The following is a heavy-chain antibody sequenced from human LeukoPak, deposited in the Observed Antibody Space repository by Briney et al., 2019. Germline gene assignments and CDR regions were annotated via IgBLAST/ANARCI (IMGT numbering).Heavy chain of an antibody. V-gene: IGHV3-21*01. CDR3: ARGTTYNHDRSGRYGMDV. Sequence: GGSLRLSCTASGFTFSSFAMNWVRQAPGKGLEWVPSIGISPGYMYYADSVKGRFTISRDNAKNSLYLQMNSLRAEDTAMYYCARGTTYNHDRSGRYGMDVWGQGTTVTVSS. D-gene: IGHD3-22*01. CDR1: GFTFSSFA. CDR2: IGISPGYM. J-gene: IGHJ6*02.